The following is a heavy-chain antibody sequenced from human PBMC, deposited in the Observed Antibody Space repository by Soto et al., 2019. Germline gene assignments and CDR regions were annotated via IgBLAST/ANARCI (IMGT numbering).Heavy chain of an antibody. D-gene: IGHD5-12*01. Sequence: QVQLEESGPGLVKPSWTLSLTCAVAGGSISTDNWWRWVRQPPGKGLEWVGEIYHSGSTNYNPSLTSRLTISIDKSKDQFSLDVRSVTAADKAIYYCARGGRWLFDYWGQGTLVTVSS. J-gene: IGHJ4*02. CDR2: IYHSGST. CDR1: GGSISTDNW. V-gene: IGHV4-4*02. CDR3: ARGGRWLFDY.